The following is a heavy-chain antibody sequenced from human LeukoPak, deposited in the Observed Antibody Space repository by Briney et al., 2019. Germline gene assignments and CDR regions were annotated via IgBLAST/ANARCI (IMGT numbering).Heavy chain of an antibody. J-gene: IGHJ4*02. CDR2: IRYDGTSK. CDR3: AKDKGAAAAAVFYFDY. D-gene: IGHD6-13*01. V-gene: IGHV3-30*02. Sequence: GGSLRLSCAASGFTFSTYGMHWVRQAPGKGLEWVAYIRYDGTSKYYVDSVKGRFTISRDNSMDTLYLQMNSLRAEDTAVYYCAKDKGAAAAAVFYFDYWGQGTLVTVSS. CDR1: GFTFSTYG.